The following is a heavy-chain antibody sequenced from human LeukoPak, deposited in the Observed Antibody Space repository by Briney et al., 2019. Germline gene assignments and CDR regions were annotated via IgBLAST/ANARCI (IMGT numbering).Heavy chain of an antibody. V-gene: IGHV3-74*01. CDR3: ARDNEYCTGGTCRLDY. J-gene: IGHJ4*02. CDR2: INNDGRST. CDR1: GFTFSFYW. D-gene: IGHD2-15*01. Sequence: GSLSLSCASSGFTFSFYWMHWVRQAPGKGLVWVSRINNDGRSTSYAGSVKGRFTISRDNAKNTLYLQMNSLRAEDTAVYYCARDNEYCTGGTCRLDYWGQGALVTVSS.